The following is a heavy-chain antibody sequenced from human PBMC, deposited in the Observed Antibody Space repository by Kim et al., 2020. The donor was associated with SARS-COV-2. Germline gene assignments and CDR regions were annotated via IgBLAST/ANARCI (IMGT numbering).Heavy chain of an antibody. D-gene: IGHD3-10*01. CDR1: GFTFSSYA. V-gene: IGHV3-23*01. CDR3: AKALHSMVRGALYYYYGMDV. J-gene: IGHJ6*02. CDR2: ISGSGGST. Sequence: GGSLRLSCAASGFTFSSYAMSWVRQAPGKGLEWVSAISGSGGSTYYADSVKGRFTISRDNSKNTLYLQMNSLRAEDTAVYYCAKALHSMVRGALYYYYGMDVWGQGTTVTVSS.